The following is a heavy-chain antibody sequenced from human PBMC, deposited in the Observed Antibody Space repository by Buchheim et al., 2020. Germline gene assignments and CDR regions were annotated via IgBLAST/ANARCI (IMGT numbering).Heavy chain of an antibody. D-gene: IGHD2-15*01. V-gene: IGHV3-7*01. J-gene: IGHJ3*01. CDR1: GFSLSRYW. CDR2: IKEDGSER. Sequence: EGQLMQSGGGLVQPGGSLRLSYASSGFSLSRYWINWVRQAPGRGLEWVANIKEDGSERYYGDFVKGRFAISRDNTKNSVYLQMNSLRAEYTAIYYCARINRCLLLVDAFDVWGRGT. CDR3: ARINRCLLLVDAFDV.